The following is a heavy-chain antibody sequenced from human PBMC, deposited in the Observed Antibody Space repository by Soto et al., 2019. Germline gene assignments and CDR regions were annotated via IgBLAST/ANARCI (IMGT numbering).Heavy chain of an antibody. J-gene: IGHJ6*02. CDR3: ARGQSSGWYGKDSGMDV. V-gene: IGHV1-18*01. Sequence: DSVKVFGKSSGYTFTNYGLSWVRQAHGQGLEWRGWISAYNGNTYYAQKFQGRVTMTIETSTSTTYREVRSLKSDDSAVYYWARGQSSGWYGKDSGMDVWG. CDR1: GYTFTNYG. CDR2: ISAYNGNT. D-gene: IGHD6-19*01.